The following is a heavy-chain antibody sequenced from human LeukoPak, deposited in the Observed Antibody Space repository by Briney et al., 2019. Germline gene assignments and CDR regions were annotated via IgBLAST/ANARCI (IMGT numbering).Heavy chain of an antibody. V-gene: IGHV1-2*06. CDR3: ARAVKDYYDSSGLAFDI. Sequence: ASVKVSCKASGCTFTGYYMHWVRQAPGQGLEWMGRINPNSGGTNYAQKFQGRVTMTRDTSISTAYMELSRLRSDDTAVYYCARAVKDYYDSSGLAFDIWGQGTMVTVSS. D-gene: IGHD3-22*01. CDR1: GCTFTGYY. J-gene: IGHJ3*02. CDR2: INPNSGGT.